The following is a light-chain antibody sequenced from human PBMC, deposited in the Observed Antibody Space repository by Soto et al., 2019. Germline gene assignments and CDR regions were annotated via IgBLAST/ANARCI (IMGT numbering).Light chain of an antibody. Sequence: DIQWSHSRSSGSASVGDRDTISCRASQSISSYLNWYQQKPGKAPKLLIYAASSLQSGVPSRFSGSGSGTDFTLTISSLQPEDFATYYCQQSYSTPRTFGQGTRLEIK. CDR2: AAS. V-gene: IGKV1-39*01. J-gene: IGKJ5*01. CDR3: QQSYSTPRT. CDR1: QSISSY.